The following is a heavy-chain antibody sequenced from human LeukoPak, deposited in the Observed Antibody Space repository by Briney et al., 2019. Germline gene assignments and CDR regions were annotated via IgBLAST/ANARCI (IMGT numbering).Heavy chain of an antibody. V-gene: IGHV3-30*03. CDR3: APGLTY. Sequence: GGSLRLSCAASGFTFSSYGMHWVRQAPGKGLEWVAVISYDGSNKYYADSVKGRFTISRDNSKNKVYLHMTSLRIEDTAIYYCAPGLTYWGQGALVTVAS. J-gene: IGHJ4*02. CDR1: GFTFSSYG. CDR2: ISYDGSNK. D-gene: IGHD2-8*02.